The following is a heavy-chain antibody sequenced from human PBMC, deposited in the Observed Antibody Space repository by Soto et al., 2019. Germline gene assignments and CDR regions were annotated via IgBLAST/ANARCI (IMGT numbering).Heavy chain of an antibody. CDR3: AGRAILGYYYYYMDV. J-gene: IGHJ6*03. D-gene: IGHD2-2*02. Sequence: SETLSLTCTVSGGSISSYYWSWIRQPPGKGLEWIGYIYYSGSTNYNPSLKSRVTISVDTSKNQFSLKLSSVTAADTAVYYCAGRAILGYYYYYMDVWGKGTTVTVSS. V-gene: IGHV4-59*08. CDR1: GGSISSYY. CDR2: IYYSGST.